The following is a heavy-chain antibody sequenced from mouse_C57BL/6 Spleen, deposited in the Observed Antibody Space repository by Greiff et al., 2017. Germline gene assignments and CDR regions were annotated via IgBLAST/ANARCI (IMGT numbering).Heavy chain of an antibody. V-gene: IGHV5-6*01. Sequence: EVQGVESGGDLVKPGGSLKLSCAASGFTFSSYGMSWVRQTPDKRLEWVATISSGGSYTYYPDSVKGRFTISRDNAKNTLYLQMSSLKSEDTAMYYCARHGRGALDYWGQGTTLTVSS. CDR3: ARHGRGALDY. CDR2: ISSGGSYT. CDR1: GFTFSSYG. J-gene: IGHJ2*01.